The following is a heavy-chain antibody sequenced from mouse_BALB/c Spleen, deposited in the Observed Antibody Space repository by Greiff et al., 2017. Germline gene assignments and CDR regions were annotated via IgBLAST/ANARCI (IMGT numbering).Heavy chain of an antibody. V-gene: IGHV3-1*02. CDR2: IHYSGST. CDR1: GYSITSGYG. CDR3: ARDYGYDAGAWFAY. D-gene: IGHD2-2*01. J-gene: IGHJ3*01. Sequence: VQLKQSGPDLVKPSQSLSLTCTVTGYSITSGYGWHWIRQFPGNKLEWMGYIHYSGSTNYNPSLKSRISITRDTSKNQFFLQLNSVTTEDTATYYCARDYGYDAGAWFAYWGQGTLVTVSA.